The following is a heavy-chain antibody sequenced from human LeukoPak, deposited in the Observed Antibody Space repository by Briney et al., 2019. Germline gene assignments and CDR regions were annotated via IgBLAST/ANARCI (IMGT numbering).Heavy chain of an antibody. CDR2: ISIIGGST. D-gene: IGHD3-22*01. CDR1: GFSFSTYA. J-gene: IGHJ3*01. CDR3: AKDLYHDGSGWGALDV. V-gene: IGHV3-23*01. Sequence: GGSLRLSCAASGFSFSTYAMSWLGQAPGKGLERVSTISIIGGSTYYADSVKGRFTISRDNSKSTLYLQMNSLRAEDTAVYFCAKDLYHDGSGWGALDVWGQGTMVTVSS.